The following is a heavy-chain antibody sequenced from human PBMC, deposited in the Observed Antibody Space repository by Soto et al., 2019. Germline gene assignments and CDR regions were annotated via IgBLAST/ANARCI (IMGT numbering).Heavy chain of an antibody. CDR2: INGGGDSA. CDR3: IKDRDWSFEY. CDR1: GFTFDRTT. Sequence: GGSLRLSCTTSGFTFDRTTMHWARQAPGKGLEWVSFINGGGDSAYYADSVKGRFTMSRDNRKNSLYLQMNSLRTEDTALYYCIKDRDWSFEYWGQGTPVTSP. D-gene: IGHD3-9*01. V-gene: IGHV3-43*01. J-gene: IGHJ4*02.